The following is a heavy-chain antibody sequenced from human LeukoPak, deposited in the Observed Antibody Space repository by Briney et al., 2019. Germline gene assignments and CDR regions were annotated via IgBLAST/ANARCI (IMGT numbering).Heavy chain of an antibody. CDR1: GGSISSYY. Sequence: PSETLSLTCTVSGGSISSYYWSWIRQPPGKGLEWIGYIYYSGSTNYNPSLKSRVTISVDTSKNQFSLKLSSVTAADTAVYYCAITVRGSGSYSPLDYWGQGTLVTVSS. D-gene: IGHD3-10*01. J-gene: IGHJ4*02. CDR3: AITVRGSGSYSPLDY. V-gene: IGHV4-59*01. CDR2: IYYSGST.